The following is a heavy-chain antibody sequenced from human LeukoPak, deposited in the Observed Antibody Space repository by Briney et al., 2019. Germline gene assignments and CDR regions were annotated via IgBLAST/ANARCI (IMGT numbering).Heavy chain of an antibody. J-gene: IGHJ1*01. CDR2: INPSGDST. Sequence: ASVKVSCKASGYTFITYYMHWVRQAPGQGLEWMGIINPSGDSTSYAQKFQGRVTMTRDTSTSTVYMELSSLRSEDTAVYYCARERLNHFQHWGQGTLVTVSS. CDR3: ARERLNHFQH. CDR1: GYTFITYY. V-gene: IGHV1-46*01.